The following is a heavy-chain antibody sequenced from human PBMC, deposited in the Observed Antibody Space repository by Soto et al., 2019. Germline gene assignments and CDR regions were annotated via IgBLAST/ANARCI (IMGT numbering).Heavy chain of an antibody. D-gene: IGHD6-13*01. V-gene: IGHV1-58*02. CDR3: ATYHHFSSWYLGPLHGQDAFDI. CDR1: GYTFTGYY. Sequence: ASVKVSCKASGYTFTGYYMHWVRQARGQRLEWIGWIVVGSGNTNYAQKFQERVTITKDISTSTAYMELSSLRSEDTAVYYCATYHHFSSWYLGPLHGQDAFDIWGQGTMVTVSS. J-gene: IGHJ3*02. CDR2: IVVGSGNT.